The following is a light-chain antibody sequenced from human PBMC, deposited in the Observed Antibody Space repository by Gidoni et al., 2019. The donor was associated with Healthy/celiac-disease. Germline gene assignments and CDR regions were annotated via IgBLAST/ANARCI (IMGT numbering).Light chain of an antibody. Sequence: EIVLTQSPATLSLSPGERATLSCRASQSVSSYLGWYQQKPCQTPRLLIDGSSNRATGIPARFSGSGSGTDFTLTISSLEPEDFAVYYCQQRSNWPWTFXXXTKVEIK. J-gene: IGKJ1*01. CDR2: GSS. CDR3: QQRSNWPWT. CDR1: QSVSSY. V-gene: IGKV3-11*01.